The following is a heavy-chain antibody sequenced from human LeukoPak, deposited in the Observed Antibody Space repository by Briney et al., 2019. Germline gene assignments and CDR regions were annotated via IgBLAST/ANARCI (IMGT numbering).Heavy chain of an antibody. V-gene: IGHV1-18*04. CDR3: ARIDYGDYVLFAFGSVETGPIDY. D-gene: IGHD4-17*01. CDR2: ISAYNGNT. CDR1: GFTFTAYH. J-gene: IGHJ4*02. Sequence: ASVNVSCKASGFTFTAYHMHWVRQAPGQGLEWMGWISAYNGNTNYAQKLQGRVTMTTDTSTSTAYMEMRSLTSDDTAVYYCARIDYGDYVLFAFGSVETGPIDYWGQGTLVTVSS.